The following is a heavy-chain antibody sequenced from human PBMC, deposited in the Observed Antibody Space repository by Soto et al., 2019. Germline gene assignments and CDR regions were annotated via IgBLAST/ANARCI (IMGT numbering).Heavy chain of an antibody. J-gene: IGHJ4*02. Sequence: QVQLVQSGAEVKKPGASVKVSCKASGYPFTNYGIIWVRQAPGQGLEWLGWISSYNGNTIYAQKLQGRVTMTTDTSTSTAYMELRSLRSDDTAVYYCARGSEAWCGGVYGYWGQGTLVTVSS. D-gene: IGHD3-10*01. CDR3: ARGSEAWCGGVYGY. CDR2: ISSYNGNT. V-gene: IGHV1-18*01. CDR1: GYPFTNYG.